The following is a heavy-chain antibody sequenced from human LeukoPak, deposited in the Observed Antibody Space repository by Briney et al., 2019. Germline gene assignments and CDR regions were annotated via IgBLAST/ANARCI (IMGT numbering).Heavy chain of an antibody. J-gene: IGHJ4*02. CDR3: ARGGYDYVWGSYRYHFDY. D-gene: IGHD3-16*02. V-gene: IGHV1-2*06. CDR1: GYTFTGYY. Sequence: ASVKVSCKASGYTFTGYYKHWVRQAPGQELEWMGRINPNSGGTNYAQKFQGRVTMTRDTSISTAYMELSRLRSDDTAVYYCARGGYDYVWGSYRYHFDYWGQGTLVTVSS. CDR2: INPNSGGT.